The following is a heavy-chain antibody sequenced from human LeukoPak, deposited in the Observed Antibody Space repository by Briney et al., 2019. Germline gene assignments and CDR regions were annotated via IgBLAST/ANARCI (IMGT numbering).Heavy chain of an antibody. J-gene: IGHJ4*02. Sequence: GESLKISWKGSGYSFTNFWVGWVRQMPGKGLEWMGIIYPGDSDIRYSPSFQGQVTIPADKSINTAYLQWSSLKASDTAMYFCARRDDSNWIFDYWGQGSLVIVSS. CDR3: ARRDDSNWIFDY. CDR1: GYSFTNFW. V-gene: IGHV5-51*01. D-gene: IGHD1-1*01. CDR2: IYPGDSDI.